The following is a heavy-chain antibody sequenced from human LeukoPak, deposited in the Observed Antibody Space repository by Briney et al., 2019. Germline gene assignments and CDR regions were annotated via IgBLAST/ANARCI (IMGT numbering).Heavy chain of an antibody. CDR1: GSSFTSYW. CDR3: ARRGSSGFDF. Sequence: HGESRKISCKGSGSSFTSYWIGWVRQMAGKGLGWMGIIYPGDSGTKYSPSFQGQVTISADKSISTAYLQWSSLKASDTAIYYCARRGSSGFDFWGQGTLVTVSS. D-gene: IGHD6-13*01. V-gene: IGHV5-51*01. CDR2: IYPGDSGT. J-gene: IGHJ4*02.